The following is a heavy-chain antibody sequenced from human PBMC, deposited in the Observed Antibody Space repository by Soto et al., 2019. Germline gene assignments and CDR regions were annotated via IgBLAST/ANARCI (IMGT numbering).Heavy chain of an antibody. CDR1: GGSLSNYN. V-gene: IGHV4-4*07. J-gene: IGHJ3*02. CDR2: IYSNGKA. Sequence: PSETLSLTCTVSGGSLSNYNGTWVRQSAGKGLEWIGRIYSNGKAYYNPSLKSRVTMSLDTLNNQVSLRLSSVTAADTAKYYCARERTYQLSGDDTLDIWGRGTMVTVSS. CDR3: ARERTYQLSGDDTLDI. D-gene: IGHD2-2*01.